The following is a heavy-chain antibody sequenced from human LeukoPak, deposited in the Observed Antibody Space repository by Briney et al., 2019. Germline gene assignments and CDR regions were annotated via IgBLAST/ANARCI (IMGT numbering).Heavy chain of an antibody. J-gene: IGHJ5*02. V-gene: IGHV3-48*01. D-gene: IGHD3-10*01. CDR3: ASGAGYYYGSGSHLGWFDP. Sequence: GGSLRLSCAASGFTFSSYSMNWVRQAPGKGLEWVSYISSSSSTIYYADSVKGRFTISRDNVKNSLYLQMNSLRAEDTAVYYCASGAGYYYGSGSHLGWFDPWGQGTLVTVSS. CDR2: ISSSSSTI. CDR1: GFTFSSYS.